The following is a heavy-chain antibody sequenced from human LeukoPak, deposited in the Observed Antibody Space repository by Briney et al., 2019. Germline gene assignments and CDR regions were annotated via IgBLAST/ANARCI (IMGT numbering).Heavy chain of an antibody. D-gene: IGHD3-10*01. CDR3: AMGLWFGEPNWFDP. CDR2: IYYSGST. V-gene: IGHV4-31*11. J-gene: IGHJ5*02. Sequence: SGTLSLTCAVSGGSISSNNWWGWIRQHPGKGLEGIGYIYYSGSTYYNPSLKRRVTISVDTSKNQFSLKLSSVTAADTAVYYCAMGLWFGEPNWFDPWGQGTLVTVSS. CDR1: GGSISSNNW.